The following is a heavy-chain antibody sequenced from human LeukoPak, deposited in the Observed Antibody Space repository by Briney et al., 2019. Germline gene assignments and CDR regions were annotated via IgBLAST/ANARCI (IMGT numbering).Heavy chain of an antibody. CDR3: AKDASRGSSGYFSDAFDI. D-gene: IGHD3-22*01. Sequence: GGSLRLSCAASGFTFDDYAMHWVRQAPGKGWGWASFIRGDGGSTYYADSVKGRFTISRDNSKNSLYLQMNSLRTEDTALYYCAKDASRGSSGYFSDAFDIWGQGTMVTVSS. J-gene: IGHJ3*02. CDR1: GFTFDDYA. CDR2: IRGDGGST. V-gene: IGHV3-43*02.